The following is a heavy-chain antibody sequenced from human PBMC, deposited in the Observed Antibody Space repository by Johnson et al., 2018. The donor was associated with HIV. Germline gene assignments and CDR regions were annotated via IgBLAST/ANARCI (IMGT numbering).Heavy chain of an antibody. Sequence: EVQLVESGGGLVRPGGSLRLSCEASGFTVSRNYMTWVRQAPGKGLEWVSLIYSGGSTYYADSVKGRFTISRDNSKNTLYLQMNSLRAEDTAVYYCARDPKEIKTFDIWGRGTMVTVSS. V-gene: IGHV3-66*01. CDR1: GFTVSRNY. CDR2: IYSGGST. J-gene: IGHJ3*02. CDR3: ARDPKEIKTFDI. D-gene: IGHD5-24*01.